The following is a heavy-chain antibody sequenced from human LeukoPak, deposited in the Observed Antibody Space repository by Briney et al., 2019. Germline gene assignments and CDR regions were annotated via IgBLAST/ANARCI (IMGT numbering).Heavy chain of an antibody. V-gene: IGHV3-23*01. CDR1: GFTFISSV. D-gene: IGHD4-17*01. Sequence: GGSLRLSCAASGFTFISSVMTWVSQAPGKGMEWVSTISDSGGTTYYADSVKGRFTISRDNSKNTLYLEMDSLRADDTAVYSSAKHPPSVVTNAFHIWGQWTMVTVSS. CDR2: ISDSGGTT. CDR3: AKHPPSVVTNAFHI. J-gene: IGHJ3*02.